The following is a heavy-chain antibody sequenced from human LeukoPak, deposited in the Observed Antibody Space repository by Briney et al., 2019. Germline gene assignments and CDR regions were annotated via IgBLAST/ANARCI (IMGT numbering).Heavy chain of an antibody. CDR1: GGSISSYY. D-gene: IGHD5-18*01. V-gene: IGHV4-59*01. J-gene: IGHJ4*02. Sequence: SETLSLTCTVSGGSISSYYWSWIRQPPGKGLEWIGYIYYSGSTNYNPSLKSRVTISVDTSKNQFSLKLSSVTAADTAVDYCATNSYGYGRFDYWGQGTLVTVSS. CDR2: IYYSGST. CDR3: ATNSYGYGRFDY.